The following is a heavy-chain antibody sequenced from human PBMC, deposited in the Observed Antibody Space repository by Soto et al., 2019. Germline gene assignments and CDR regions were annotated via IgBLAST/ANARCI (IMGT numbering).Heavy chain of an antibody. V-gene: IGHV2-26*01. CDR3: ARIEKMDRAFDT. J-gene: IGHJ3*02. CDR1: GFSLTNTRMG. CDR2: IFSSDDS. Sequence: QVTLMESGPVLVKPTETLTLTCTVSGFSLTNTRMGVSWIRQTPGKALEWVAHIFSSDDSSFSPSLSNRLTISRDTSKSQVVLFMTNMYPMDTATYCCARIEKMDRAFDTWGQGIMVTVSS. D-gene: IGHD2-8*01.